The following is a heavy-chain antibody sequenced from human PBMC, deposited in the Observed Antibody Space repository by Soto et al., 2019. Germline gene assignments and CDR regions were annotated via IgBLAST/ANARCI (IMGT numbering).Heavy chain of an antibody. D-gene: IGHD6-19*01. CDR1: GFTFSSYA. CDR2: ISGSGGST. V-gene: IGHV3-23*01. Sequence: LSCAASGFTFSSYAMSWVRQAPGKGLEWVSAISGSGGSTYYADSVKGRFTISRDNSKNTLYLQMNSLRAEDTAVYYCAKDTPRIAVAGNNYFDYWGQGTLVTVSS. J-gene: IGHJ4*02. CDR3: AKDTPRIAVAGNNYFDY.